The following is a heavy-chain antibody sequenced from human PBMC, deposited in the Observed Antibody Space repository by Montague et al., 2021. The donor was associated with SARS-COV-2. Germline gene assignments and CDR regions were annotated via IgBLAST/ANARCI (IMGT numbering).Heavy chain of an antibody. V-gene: IGHV4-34*01. D-gene: IGHD3-22*01. CDR2: IRHDGST. J-gene: IGHJ4*02. Sequence: SETLSLTCAASGAPFSGYYWSWIRQPPGKGLEWIGEIRHDGSTNYNPSLKSRITMSVDTSKNRFSLKLDSMTAADTAVYYCARDLGVAVIKRFDYWGQGSLVTVSS. CDR1: GAPFSGYY. CDR3: ARDLGVAVIKRFDY.